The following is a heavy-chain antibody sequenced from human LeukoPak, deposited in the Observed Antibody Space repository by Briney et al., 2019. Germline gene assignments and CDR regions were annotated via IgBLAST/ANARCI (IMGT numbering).Heavy chain of an antibody. V-gene: IGHV1-69*05. CDR1: GGTFSSYA. CDR3: ARYNHGGYYLSWFDP. D-gene: IGHD5-12*01. CDR2: IIPIFGTA. J-gene: IGHJ5*02. Sequence: ASVKVSCKASGGTFSSYAISWVRQAPGQGLEWMGGIIPIFGTANYAQKFQGRVTITTDESTSTAYMELSSLRSEDTAVYYCARYNHGGYYLSWFDPWGQGTLVTVSS.